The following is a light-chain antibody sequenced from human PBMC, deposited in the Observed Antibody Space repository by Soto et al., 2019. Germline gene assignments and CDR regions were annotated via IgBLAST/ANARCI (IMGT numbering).Light chain of an antibody. Sequence: QSALTQPASVSGSPGQSMTISCTGTSSDVGGYNYVSWYQQHPGKAPKVMIFDVSNRPSGVSNRFSGSKSGNTASLTISGLQAEDEADYYCSSYTSISSVVFGGGTKLTVL. J-gene: IGLJ2*01. CDR3: SSYTSISSVV. V-gene: IGLV2-14*03. CDR2: DVS. CDR1: SSDVGGYNY.